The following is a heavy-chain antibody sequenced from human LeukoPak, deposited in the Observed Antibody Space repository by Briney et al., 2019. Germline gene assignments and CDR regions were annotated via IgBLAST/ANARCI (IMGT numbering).Heavy chain of an antibody. D-gene: IGHD6-19*01. CDR2: IYYSGST. Sequence: SETLSLTCTVSGGSISSYYWSWIRQPPGKGLEWIGYIYYSGSTNYNPSLKSRVTISVDTSKNQFSLKLSSVTAADTAVYYCARGGGYSSGLSYWGQGALVTVSS. J-gene: IGHJ4*02. CDR1: GGSISSYY. CDR3: ARGGGYSSGLSY. V-gene: IGHV4-59*01.